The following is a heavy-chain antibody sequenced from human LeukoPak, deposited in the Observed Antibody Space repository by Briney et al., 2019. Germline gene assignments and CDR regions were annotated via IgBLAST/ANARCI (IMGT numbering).Heavy chain of an antibody. CDR1: GYIFTSYW. J-gene: IGHJ2*01. V-gene: IGHV5-51*01. CDR3: ARVIYGSASWSLDL. CDR2: IYPGDSDT. D-gene: IGHD2/OR15-2a*01. Sequence: AGASLQISCKGSGYIFTSYWVAWVRQMPGKGLEWMGIIYPGDSDTRYSPSFQGQATISADKSISTAYLQWSSLKASDTAMYYCARVIYGSASWSLDLWGRGTLVTVSS.